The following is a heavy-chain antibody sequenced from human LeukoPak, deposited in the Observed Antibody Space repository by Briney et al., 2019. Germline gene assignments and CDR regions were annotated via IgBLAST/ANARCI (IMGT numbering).Heavy chain of an antibody. CDR1: GYSFTSYW. Sequence: LGESLKISCKGSGYSFTSYWIGWVRQMPGKGLEWMGIIYPGDSDTRYSPSFQGQVTISADKSISTAYLQWSSLKASDTAMYYCARGAARPDSNPHYLSRWGQGTLVTVSS. CDR3: ARGAARPDSNPHYLSR. CDR2: IYPGDSDT. J-gene: IGHJ4*02. V-gene: IGHV5-51*01. D-gene: IGHD6-6*01.